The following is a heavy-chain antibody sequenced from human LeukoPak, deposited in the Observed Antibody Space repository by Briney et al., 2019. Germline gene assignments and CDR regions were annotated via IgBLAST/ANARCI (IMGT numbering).Heavy chain of an antibody. CDR3: ARDLCSSTSCYLSSGMDV. CDR2: IYYSGST. CDR1: GGSISSGDYY. Sequence: SQTLSLTCTVSGGSISSGDYYWSWIRQPPGKGLECIGYIYYSGSTYYNPSLKSRVTISVDTSKNQFSLKLSSVTAADTAVYYCARDLCSSTSCYLSSGMDVWGQGTTVTVSS. V-gene: IGHV4-30-4*01. D-gene: IGHD2-2*01. J-gene: IGHJ6*02.